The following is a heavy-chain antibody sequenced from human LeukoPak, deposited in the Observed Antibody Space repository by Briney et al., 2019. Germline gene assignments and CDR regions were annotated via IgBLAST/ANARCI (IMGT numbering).Heavy chain of an antibody. D-gene: IGHD5-18*01. J-gene: IGHJ4*02. CDR2: INHSGST. V-gene: IGHV4-34*01. Sequence: SETLSLTCAVYGGSFRGYYWSWIRQPPGKGLEWIGEINHSGSTNYNPSLKSRVTISVDTSKNQFPLKLSSVTAADTAVYYCASRTDGWLQLFWGQGTLVTVSS. CDR1: GGSFRGYY. CDR3: ASRTDGWLQLF.